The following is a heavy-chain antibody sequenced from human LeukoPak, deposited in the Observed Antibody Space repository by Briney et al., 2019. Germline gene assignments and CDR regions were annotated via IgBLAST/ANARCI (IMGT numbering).Heavy chain of an antibody. J-gene: IGHJ5*02. Sequence: ASVKVSCKASGYTFTDDYIHWVRQAPGQGLEWMGRINFNSGGKNYAQKFQGRVTMTRDTSISTAYMELSRLKSDDTAVYYCARGVDYYDSSSYYYWFDPWGQGTPVTVSS. D-gene: IGHD3-22*01. V-gene: IGHV1-2*06. CDR2: INFNSGGK. CDR1: GYTFTDDY. CDR3: ARGVDYYDSSSYYYWFDP.